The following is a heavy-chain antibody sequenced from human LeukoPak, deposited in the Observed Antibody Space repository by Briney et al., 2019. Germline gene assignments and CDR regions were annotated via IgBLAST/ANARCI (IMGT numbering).Heavy chain of an antibody. J-gene: IGHJ4*02. V-gene: IGHV3-48*02. CDR2: ISSSSSTM. Sequence: PGGSLRLSCAASGLTFSSYSMNWVRQAPGKGLEWVSYISSSSSTMYYADSVKGRFTISRDNAKNSLYLQMNSLRDEDTAVYYCARAILPDGSGSCYFDYWGQGTLVTVSS. CDR3: ARAILPDGSGSCYFDY. CDR1: GLTFSSYS. D-gene: IGHD3-10*01.